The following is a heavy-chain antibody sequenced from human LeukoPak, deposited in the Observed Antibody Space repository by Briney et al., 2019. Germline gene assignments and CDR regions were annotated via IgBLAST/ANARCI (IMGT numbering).Heavy chain of an antibody. V-gene: IGHV6-1*01. J-gene: IGHJ5*02. CDR1: GDSVSSNSSS. CDR3: TRGSWFGP. Sequence: SQTLSLTCAISGDSVSSNSSSWNWIRQSPSRGLEWLGRTYYRSKWYYDYAVSVKSRITISPDTSTNQFSLQLNSVTPEDAAVYYCTRGSWFGPWGQGTLVTVSS. CDR2: TYYRSKWYY.